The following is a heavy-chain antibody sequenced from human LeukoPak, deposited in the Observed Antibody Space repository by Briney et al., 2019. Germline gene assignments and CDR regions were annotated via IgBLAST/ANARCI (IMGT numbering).Heavy chain of an antibody. J-gene: IGHJ4*02. CDR3: ARGYGVY. CDR2: INHSGST. V-gene: IGHV4-34*01. CDR1: GESFSGYY. Sequence: SETLCLSCAVYGESFSGYYWSWIRQPPGKGLEWIGEINHSGSTNYNPSLKSRVTISVDTSKNQFSLKLSSVTAADTAVYYCARGYGVYWGQGTLVTVSS. D-gene: IGHD4-17*01.